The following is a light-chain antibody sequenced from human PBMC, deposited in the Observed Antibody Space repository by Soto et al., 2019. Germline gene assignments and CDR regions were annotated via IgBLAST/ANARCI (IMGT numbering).Light chain of an antibody. CDR2: MNN. V-gene: IGLV1-44*01. Sequence: QSVLTQTPSTSGTPGQTVTISCSGRSSNIGKNAVNWYRHLPGTAPNLLIYMNNEWPSEVPDRISGSKSGTSASLAISGLRSEDEADYYCAVWEDRVNGWVFGGGTKLTVL. CDR1: SSNIGKNA. CDR3: AVWEDRVNGWV. J-gene: IGLJ3*02.